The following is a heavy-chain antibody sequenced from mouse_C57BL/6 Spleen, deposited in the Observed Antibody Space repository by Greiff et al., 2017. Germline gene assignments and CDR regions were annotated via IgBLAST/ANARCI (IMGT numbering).Heavy chain of an antibody. CDR3: AKPYYEYDSGFAY. CDR2: IWRGGST. J-gene: IGHJ3*01. D-gene: IGHD2-4*01. CDR1: GFSLTSYG. Sequence: QVQLQQSGPGLVQPSQSLSITCTVSGFSLTSYGVHWVRQSPGKGLEWLGVIWRGGSTDYNAAFMSRLSIPKDNSKSQVFFTMNSLQADDTAIYYGAKPYYEYDSGFAYWGQGTLVTVSA. V-gene: IGHV2-5*01.